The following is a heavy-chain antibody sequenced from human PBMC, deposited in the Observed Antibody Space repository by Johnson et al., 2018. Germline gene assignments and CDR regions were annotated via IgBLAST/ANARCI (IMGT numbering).Heavy chain of an antibody. J-gene: IGHJ3*02. CDR1: GFTFSSYA. CDR3: ARDPPPYYYDSSGYRPLDDAFDI. Sequence: QLVESGGGVVQPGRSLRLSCAASGFTFSSYAMHWVRQAPGKGLEWVAVISYAGSNQYYADSVKGRFTISRDNSKNTLYMQINSLRAEDTAVYYCARDPPPYYYDSSGYRPLDDAFDIWGQGTMVTVSS. D-gene: IGHD3-22*01. V-gene: IGHV3-30-3*01. CDR2: ISYAGSNQ.